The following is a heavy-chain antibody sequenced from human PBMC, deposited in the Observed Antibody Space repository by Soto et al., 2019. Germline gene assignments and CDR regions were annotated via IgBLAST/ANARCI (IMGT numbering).Heavy chain of an antibody. Sequence: SETPGRTWPVSCDSIRGFYWYLIRQPARKGLELVGRMYTSGITNYNPSLKRRVTMSVDTSKNQFSLKLTSVTAADTAMYYCARDDKGGSAAMLYWGQGTLVTVSS. CDR1: CDSIRGFY. CDR2: MYTSGIT. J-gene: IGHJ4*02. V-gene: IGHV4-4*07. CDR3: ARDDKGGSAAMLY. D-gene: IGHD2-2*01.